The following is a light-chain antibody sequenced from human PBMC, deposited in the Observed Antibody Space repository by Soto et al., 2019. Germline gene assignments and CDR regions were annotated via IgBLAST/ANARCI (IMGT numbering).Light chain of an antibody. Sequence: QSVLTQPPSASGTPGQRVTISCSGSSSSIGSNYVYWYQQRQGTAPKLLIYRNNQRPSGVPDRFSGSKSGTSASLAISGLRSEDESDYYCASWDDSLSGVVFGGGTKVTVL. V-gene: IGLV1-47*01. CDR1: SSSIGSNY. CDR2: RNN. CDR3: ASWDDSLSGVV. J-gene: IGLJ2*01.